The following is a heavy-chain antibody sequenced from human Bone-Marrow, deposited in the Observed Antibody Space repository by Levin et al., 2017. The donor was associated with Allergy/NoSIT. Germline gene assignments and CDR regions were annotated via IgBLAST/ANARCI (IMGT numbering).Heavy chain of an antibody. Sequence: ASVKVSCQVSGYTLTGLSMHWVRQAPGKGLEWMGVVQPEDGERIYAQKFQGRVTMTEDTSTDTVYMDLHSLRSEDTAMYYCATSLSLPTGFDYWGQGALVTVSS. CDR1: GYTLTGLS. CDR3: ATSLSLPTGFDY. D-gene: IGHD3-9*01. J-gene: IGHJ4*02. CDR2: VQPEDGER. V-gene: IGHV1-24*01.